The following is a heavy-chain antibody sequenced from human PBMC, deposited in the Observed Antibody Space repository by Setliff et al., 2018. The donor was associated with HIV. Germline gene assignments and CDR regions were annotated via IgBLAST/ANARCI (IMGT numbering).Heavy chain of an antibody. CDR3: ARGEYYGSGTVYMDV. D-gene: IGHD3-10*01. CDR2: IHTSGST. J-gene: IGHJ6*03. Sequence: SETLSLTCTVSGGSISSGSYYWSWIRQPAGKGLEWIGHIHTSGSTNYNPSLKSRVTISVDTSKNQFSLKLSSVTAADTAVYYCARGEYYGSGTVYMDVWGKGT. CDR1: GGSISSGSYY. V-gene: IGHV4-61*09.